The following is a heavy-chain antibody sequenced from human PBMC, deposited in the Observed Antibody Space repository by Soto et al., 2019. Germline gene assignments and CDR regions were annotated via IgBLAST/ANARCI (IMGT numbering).Heavy chain of an antibody. D-gene: IGHD3-10*01. V-gene: IGHV4-59*01. Sequence: SETLSLTCTVSGASISSFYWGWVRQPPGKGLEWIAYISYDGNTNYNPFLKSRVTISIDTSKNQFSLNLSSVTAADTAVYYCARNIGHAARYFWCRRSLVTVSA. J-gene: IGHJ4*02. CDR3: ARNIGHAARYF. CDR2: ISYDGNT. CDR1: GASISSFY.